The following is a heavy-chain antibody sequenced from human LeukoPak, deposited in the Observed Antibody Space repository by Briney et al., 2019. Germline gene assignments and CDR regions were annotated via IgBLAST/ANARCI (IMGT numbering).Heavy chain of an antibody. CDR1: GFTFSSYG. D-gene: IGHD2-2*02. J-gene: IGHJ5*02. CDR3: AVSGYCSSTSCYTHGNWFDP. V-gene: IGHV3-30*02. CDR2: IRYGGSNK. Sequence: GRSLRLSCATSGFTFSSYGMHWVRQAPGKGLEWVAFIRYGGSNKYYADSVKGRFTISRDNSKNTLYLQMNSLRAEDTAVYYCAVSGYCSSTSCYTHGNWFDPWGQGTLVTVSS.